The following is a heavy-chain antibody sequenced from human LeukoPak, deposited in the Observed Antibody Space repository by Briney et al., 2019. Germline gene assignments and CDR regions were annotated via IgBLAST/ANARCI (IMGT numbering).Heavy chain of an antibody. CDR1: GGSISSYY. Sequence: SETLSLTCTVSGGSISSYYWSWIRQPPGKGLVWIGYIYYSGSTNYNPSLKSRVTISVDTSKNQFSLKLSSVTAADTAVYYCAREMGEIDYWGQGTLVTVSS. CDR2: IYYSGST. CDR3: AREMGEIDY. V-gene: IGHV4-59*01. J-gene: IGHJ4*02. D-gene: IGHD1-26*01.